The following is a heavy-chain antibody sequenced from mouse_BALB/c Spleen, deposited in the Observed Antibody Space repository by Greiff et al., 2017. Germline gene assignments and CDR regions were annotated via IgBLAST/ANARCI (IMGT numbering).Heavy chain of an antibody. CDR1: GFTFSSYA. J-gene: IGHJ4*01. D-gene: IGHD1-1*01. CDR3: ARVEIIYCGSSYDYAMDY. Sequence: EVKLLESGGGLVKPGGSLKLSCAASGFTFSSYAMSWVRQTPEKRLEWVASISSGGSTYYPDSVKGRFTISRDNARNILYLQMSSLRSEDTAMYYCARVEIIYCGSSYDYAMDYWGQGTSVTVSA. CDR2: ISSGGST. V-gene: IGHV5-6-5*01.